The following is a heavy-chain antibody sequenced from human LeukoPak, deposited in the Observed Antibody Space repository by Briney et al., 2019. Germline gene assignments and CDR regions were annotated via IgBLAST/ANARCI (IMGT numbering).Heavy chain of an antibody. CDR1: GFTFSSYA. Sequence: GGSLRLSCAACGFTFSSYAMSWVRQAPGKGLEWVSAIGGSGGSTYYADSVKGRFTISRDNSKHTLYLQMNSLRAEDTAVYYCAKSEDIVVVVAAISWGQGTLVTVSS. J-gene: IGHJ4*02. CDR3: AKSEDIVVVVAAIS. D-gene: IGHD2-15*01. V-gene: IGHV3-23*01. CDR2: IGGSGGST.